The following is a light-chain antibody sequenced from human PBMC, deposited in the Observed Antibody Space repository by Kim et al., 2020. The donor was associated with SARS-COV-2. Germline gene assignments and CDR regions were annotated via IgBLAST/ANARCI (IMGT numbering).Light chain of an antibody. CDR1: GPNSGSNT. CDR2: GND. J-gene: IGLJ1*01. Sequence: QRVSISCSGGGPNSGSNTVNWYQQVPGTAPKLLIYGNDQRPSGVPDRFSGSKSGTSASLAITGLQSEDEADYYYAAWDDRLSGTYVFGSGTKVTVL. V-gene: IGLV1-44*01. CDR3: AAWDDRLSGTYV.